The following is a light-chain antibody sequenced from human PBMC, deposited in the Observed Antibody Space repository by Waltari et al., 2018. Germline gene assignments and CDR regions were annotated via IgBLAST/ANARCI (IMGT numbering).Light chain of an antibody. V-gene: IGKV3-11*01. CDR3: QQRSNWRIT. CDR1: QSVNRA. CDR2: DAS. J-gene: IGKJ5*01. Sequence: EIVLTQSPATLSLSPGERVTLSCRASQSVNRALAWYQQKPGQAPRLLIYDASNRATGIPARFSGSGSGTDFTLTISSLEAEDFGVYYCQQRSNWRITFGQGTRLEIK.